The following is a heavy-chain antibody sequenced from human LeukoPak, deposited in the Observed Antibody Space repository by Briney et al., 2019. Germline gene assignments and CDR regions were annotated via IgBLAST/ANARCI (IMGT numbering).Heavy chain of an antibody. V-gene: IGHV3-30*02. CDR3: AKEGYSRGYYSYYYMDV. J-gene: IGHJ6*03. CDR1: GFIFGSYG. CDR2: IRYDGSNK. D-gene: IGHD6-13*01. Sequence: PGGSLRLSCAASGFIFGSYGMHWVRQASGKGLEWVAFIRYDGSNKYYADSVKGRFTISRDNSKNTLYVQMNSLRAEDTAVYYCAKEGYSRGYYSYYYMDVWGKGTTVTVSS.